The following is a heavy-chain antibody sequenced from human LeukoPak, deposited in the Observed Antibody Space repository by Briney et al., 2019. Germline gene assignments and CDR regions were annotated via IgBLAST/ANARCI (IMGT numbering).Heavy chain of an antibody. CDR1: GYTFTSYY. Sequence: ASVKVSCKASGYTFTSYYMHWVRQAPGQGLEWMGIINPSGGSTSYAQKFQGRVTMTRDTSTSTVYMELSSLRSEDTAVYYCARTLTYSGSHFNWFDPWGQGTLVTVSS. V-gene: IGHV1-46*01. D-gene: IGHD1-26*01. CDR3: ARTLTYSGSHFNWFDP. CDR2: INPSGGST. J-gene: IGHJ5*02.